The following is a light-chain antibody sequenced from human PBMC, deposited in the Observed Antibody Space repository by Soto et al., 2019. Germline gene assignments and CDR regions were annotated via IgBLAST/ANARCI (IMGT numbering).Light chain of an antibody. J-gene: IGKJ2*01. CDR3: QQFNSYPT. V-gene: IGKV3-15*01. CDR1: QSIAIS. CDR2: GAS. Sequence: EIVLTQSPASLSVSPGERATLSCRASQSIAISLAWYQQKPGLAPRLLIYGASTRATGIPARFSGSGSGTEFTLTINGLQSEDFAVYYCQQFNSYPTFGQGTKLEIK.